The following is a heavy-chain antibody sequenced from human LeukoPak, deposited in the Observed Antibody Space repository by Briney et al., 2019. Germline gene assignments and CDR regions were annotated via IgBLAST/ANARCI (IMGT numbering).Heavy chain of an antibody. CDR1: GFSFSTYW. V-gene: IGHV3-74*01. CDR2: ISSDGNI. D-gene: IGHD6-13*01. J-gene: IGHJ3*02. CDR3: ANVVVSSSSGDAFDI. Sequence: GGSLRLSCAVSGFSFSTYWMHWVRQAPGKGLVWVSRISSDGNIAYADSVKGRFTISRDNAKNTLYLQMNSLRAEDTAVYYCANVVVSSSSGDAFDIWGQGTMVTVSS.